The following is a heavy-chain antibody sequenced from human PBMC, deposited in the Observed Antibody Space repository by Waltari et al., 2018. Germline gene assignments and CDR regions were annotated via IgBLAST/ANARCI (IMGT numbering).Heavy chain of an antibody. D-gene: IGHD3-22*01. J-gene: IGHJ4*02. CDR3: ATHPEWLLLHFDY. CDR1: GSNFSRYA. Sequence: VQLVHSGAEVKKPGSSVKVSYKASGSNFSRYAISWVRQVPGQGLEWMGRIIPIFGTANYAQKFQGRVTITADKSTSTAYMELSSLRSEDTAVYYCATHPEWLLLHFDYWGQGTLVTVSS. CDR2: IIPIFGTA. V-gene: IGHV1-69*14.